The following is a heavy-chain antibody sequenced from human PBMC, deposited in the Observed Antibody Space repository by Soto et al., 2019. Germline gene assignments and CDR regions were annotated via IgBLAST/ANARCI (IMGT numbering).Heavy chain of an antibody. V-gene: IGHV1-8*01. Sequence: QVQLVQSGAEVKKPGASVKFACKASGYTVTSYDIHWVRHAPGQGLEWMGWMNPNSGNTGYAQKFQGRVTMTRNTSISTAYMELSSLRDEDTAVYYCARVYSRGWSKDWGQGTLVTVSS. CDR3: ARVYSRGWSKD. CDR1: GYTVTSYD. D-gene: IGHD6-19*01. CDR2: MNPNSGNT. J-gene: IGHJ4*02.